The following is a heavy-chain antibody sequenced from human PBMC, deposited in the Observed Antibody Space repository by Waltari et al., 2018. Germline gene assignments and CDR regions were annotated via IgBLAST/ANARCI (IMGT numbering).Heavy chain of an antibody. D-gene: IGHD3-10*01. CDR1: GFPFSYYA. V-gene: IGHV3-30-3*02. CDR3: AKQGEY. J-gene: IGHJ4*02. CDR2: ISYDGSKK. Sequence: QAQLVESGGGVVQPGRSLRLSCGASGFPFSYYAMHWARQAPGKGLEWVAVISYDGSKKYYADSVTGRFTISRDNSKNTLYLQMNSLNSEDTAVYFCAKQGEYWGQGTLVTVSS.